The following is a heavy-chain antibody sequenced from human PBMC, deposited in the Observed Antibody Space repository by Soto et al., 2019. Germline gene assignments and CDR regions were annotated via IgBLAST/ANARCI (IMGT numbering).Heavy chain of an antibody. CDR1: GDSIGRFY. Sequence: QLQLHESGPGLVKPSETLSLTCNVSGDSIGRFYWSWIRQSAGKGLEWIGRVYSTGGVTYNPALKGRFTISLDRSNNHVSLEMNSVTAADTAVYFCARDISGTGLAIWGRGTRVSVSS. CDR2: VYSTGGV. D-gene: IGHD1-26*01. CDR3: ARDISGTGLAI. J-gene: IGHJ6*02. V-gene: IGHV4-4*07.